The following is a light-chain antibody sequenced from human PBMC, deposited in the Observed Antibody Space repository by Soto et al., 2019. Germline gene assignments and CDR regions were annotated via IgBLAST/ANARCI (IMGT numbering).Light chain of an antibody. J-gene: IGKJ1*01. CDR1: QSISSY. CDR2: AAS. V-gene: IGKV1-39*01. Sequence: DIQMPQSPSALSASVGDRVTITCRASQSISSYLNWYQQKPGKAPKLLIYAASSLLRGLPSRFSGSGSGTDFTLTISRLQPEDFATYYCQQSYSTFVTFGQGTKVDIK. CDR3: QQSYSTFVT.